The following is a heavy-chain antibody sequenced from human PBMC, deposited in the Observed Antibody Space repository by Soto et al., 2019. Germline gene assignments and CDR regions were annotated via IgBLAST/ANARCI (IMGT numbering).Heavy chain of an antibody. J-gene: IGHJ6*02. D-gene: IGHD3-3*01. Sequence: SETLSLTGAVSGGSISSSNWWSCVRQPPGKGLEWIGEIYHSGSTNYNPSLKSRVTISVDKSKNQFSLKLSSVTAADTAVYYCARDSRRGYYDFWSAQTESDYGMDVWGQGTTVTVSS. CDR3: ARDSRRGYYDFWSAQTESDYGMDV. CDR1: GGSISSSNW. V-gene: IGHV4-4*02. CDR2: IYHSGST.